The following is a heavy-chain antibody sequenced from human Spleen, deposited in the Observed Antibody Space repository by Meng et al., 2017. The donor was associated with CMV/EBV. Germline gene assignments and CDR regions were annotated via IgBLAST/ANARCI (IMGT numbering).Heavy chain of an antibody. D-gene: IGHD5-24*01. CDR1: GYTFTGYV. V-gene: IGHV1-2*02. J-gene: IGHJ4*02. Sequence: AQVVECEAEGNKPGASVKVSCKASGYTFTGYVMHGVRQAPGQGLELMGWINPNSGGTNYAQKFQGRVTMTRDTSISTAYMELSRLRSDDTAVYYCARGRWLHDYWGQGTLVTVSS. CDR2: INPNSGGT. CDR3: ARGRWLHDY.